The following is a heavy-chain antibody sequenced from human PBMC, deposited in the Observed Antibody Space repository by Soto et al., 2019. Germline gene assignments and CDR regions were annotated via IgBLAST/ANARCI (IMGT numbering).Heavy chain of an antibody. Sequence: EVQLLETGGGLVQPGGSLSLSCAASAFTFHNYAMSWVRQAPGKGLEWVSGIGGSGRTTYYADSVKGRFTISRDNSNNTLFLQMNSLRAEDTAVYYCAKSRYSDSSGAFYDYWGQGTLVTVSS. CDR3: AKSRYSDSSGAFYDY. CDR2: IGGSGRTT. D-gene: IGHD3-22*01. J-gene: IGHJ4*02. CDR1: AFTFHNYA. V-gene: IGHV3-23*01.